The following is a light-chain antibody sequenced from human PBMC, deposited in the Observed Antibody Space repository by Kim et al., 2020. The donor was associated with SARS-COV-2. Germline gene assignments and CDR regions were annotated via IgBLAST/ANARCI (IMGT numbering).Light chain of an antibody. CDR3: CSYAGTFTSL. V-gene: IGLV1-40*01. CDR1: SSNIGAGYD. CDR2: GNS. Sequence: QSVLTQPPSVSGAPGQRVTISCTGSSSNIGAGYDVHWYQQLPGTAPKLLIYGNSNRPSGVPDRFSGSKSGTSASLAITGLQADDEADYYCCSYAGTFTSLFGGGTQLTVL. J-gene: IGLJ2*01.